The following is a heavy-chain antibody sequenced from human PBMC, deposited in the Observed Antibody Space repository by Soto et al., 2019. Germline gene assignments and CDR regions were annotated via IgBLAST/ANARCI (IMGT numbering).Heavy chain of an antibody. CDR2: ISAYNGNT. D-gene: IGHD6-13*01. CDR3: ARASLAAAQAYYYYYMDV. J-gene: IGHJ6*03. Sequence: ASVKVSCKASGYTFTSYGISWVRQAPGQGLEWMGWISAYNGNTNYAQKLQGRVTMTTDTSTSTAYMELGSLRSDDTAVYYCARASLAAAQAYYYYYMDVWGKGTTVTVSS. CDR1: GYTFTSYG. V-gene: IGHV1-18*01.